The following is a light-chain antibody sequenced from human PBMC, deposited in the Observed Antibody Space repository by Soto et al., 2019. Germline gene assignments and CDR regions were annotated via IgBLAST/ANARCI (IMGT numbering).Light chain of an antibody. Sequence: QSALTQPPSASGSPGQSVTISCTGTSSDVGGYNYVSWYQQYPGKAPKLMIYEVSKRPSGVPDRFSGSKSGNTASLTVSGLQPEDEADYYCTSYAGSNNFWVFGGGTKVTVL. J-gene: IGLJ2*01. CDR1: SSDVGGYNY. CDR2: EVS. CDR3: TSYAGSNNFWV. V-gene: IGLV2-8*01.